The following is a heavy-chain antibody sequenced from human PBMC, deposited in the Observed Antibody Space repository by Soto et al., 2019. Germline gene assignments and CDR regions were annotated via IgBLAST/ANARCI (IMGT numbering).Heavy chain of an antibody. CDR2: ISSSGSTI. CDR3: ASERAWIQLWRGFDY. Sequence: EVQLVESGGDLVQPGGSLRLSCAASGFTFSSYEMNWVRQAPGKGLEWVSYISSSGSTIYYADSVKGRFTISRDNAKNSLYLQMNSLRAEDTAVYYCASERAWIQLWRGFDYWGQGTLVTVSS. V-gene: IGHV3-48*03. D-gene: IGHD5-18*01. CDR1: GFTFSSYE. J-gene: IGHJ4*02.